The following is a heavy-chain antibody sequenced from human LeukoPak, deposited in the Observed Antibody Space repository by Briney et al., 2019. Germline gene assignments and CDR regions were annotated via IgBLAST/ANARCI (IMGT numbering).Heavy chain of an antibody. V-gene: IGHV4-30-4*01. CDR2: IYYSGST. CDR1: GGSISSGDYY. CDR3: ARTEYQLLPYWYFDL. Sequence: SETLSLTCTVSGGSISSGDYYWSWIRQPPGKGLEWIGYIYYSGSTYYNPSLKSRVTISVDTSKNQFSLKLSSVTAADTAVYYCARTEYQLLPYWYFDLWGRGTLVTVSS. J-gene: IGHJ2*01. D-gene: IGHD2-2*01.